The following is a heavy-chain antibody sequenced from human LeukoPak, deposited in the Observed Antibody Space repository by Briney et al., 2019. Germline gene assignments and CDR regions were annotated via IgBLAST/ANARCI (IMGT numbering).Heavy chain of an antibody. V-gene: IGHV1-46*03. D-gene: IGHD6-13*01. CDR1: GYTFTSYY. J-gene: IGHJ4*02. Sequence: GASVKVSCKASGYTFTSYYMHWVRQAPGQGLEWMGIINPSGGSTSYAQRFQGRVTMTRDTSTSTVYMELSSLRSEDTAVYYCASTLRLTAAAGHFDYWGQGTLVTVSS. CDR3: ASTLRLTAAAGHFDY. CDR2: INPSGGST.